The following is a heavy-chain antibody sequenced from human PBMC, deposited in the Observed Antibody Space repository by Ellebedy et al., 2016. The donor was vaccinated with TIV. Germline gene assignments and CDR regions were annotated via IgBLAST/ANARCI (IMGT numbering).Heavy chain of an antibody. J-gene: IGHJ4*02. CDR1: GGPVRGYY. V-gene: IGHV4-59*08. D-gene: IGHD5-18*01. CDR2: MYDIGTI. Sequence: MPSETLSLTCAVSGGPVRGYYWSWIRQPPGKRLEWIGYMYDIGTINYNPSLKSRVTLSVDTSKNLFSLKLTSVTAADTAVYYCARLGGLPGYYFDYWGQGTLVTVSS. CDR3: ARLGGLPGYYFDY.